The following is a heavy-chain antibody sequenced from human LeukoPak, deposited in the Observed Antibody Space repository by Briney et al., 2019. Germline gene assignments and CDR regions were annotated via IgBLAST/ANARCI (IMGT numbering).Heavy chain of an antibody. CDR2: IIPILGIA. V-gene: IGHV1-69*02. Sequence: SVKVSCKASGGTFSSYTISWVRQAPGQGLEWMGRIIPILGIANYAQKFQGRVTITADKSTSTAYMELSSLRSDDTAVYYCARVRRGDDSSGPWGQGTLVTVSS. CDR3: ARVRRGDDSSGP. D-gene: IGHD3-22*01. J-gene: IGHJ5*02. CDR1: GGTFSSYT.